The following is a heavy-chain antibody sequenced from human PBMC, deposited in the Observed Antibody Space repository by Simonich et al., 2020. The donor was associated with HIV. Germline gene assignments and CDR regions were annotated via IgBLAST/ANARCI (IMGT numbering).Heavy chain of an antibody. CDR3: AKDRYSSSSGSFDY. Sequence: EVQLVESGGGLVQPGRSLRLSCAASGFTFDDYAMHWVRQAPGKVLEGVSGMSCNSGSIGYADSVKGRFTISRDNAKNSLYLQMNSLRAEDMALYYCAKDRYSSSSGSFDYWGQGTLVTVSS. J-gene: IGHJ4*02. V-gene: IGHV3-9*03. CDR2: MSCNSGSI. CDR1: GFTFDDYA. D-gene: IGHD6-6*01.